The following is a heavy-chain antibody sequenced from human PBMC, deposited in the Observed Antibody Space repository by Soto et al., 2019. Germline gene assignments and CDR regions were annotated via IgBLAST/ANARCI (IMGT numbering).Heavy chain of an antibody. J-gene: IGHJ6*02. D-gene: IGHD6-6*01. Sequence: SETLSLTCTVSGGSFSSSGYYWGWIRQPPGKGLEWIGNISYSGNTYYSPSLKSRLTISVDTSKNQFSLKLNSVTAADTAVYYCASRSSSIAARRYYYYGMDVWGQGTTVTVSS. CDR3: ASRSSSIAARRYYYYGMDV. CDR1: GGSFSSSGYY. CDR2: ISYSGNT. V-gene: IGHV4-39*07.